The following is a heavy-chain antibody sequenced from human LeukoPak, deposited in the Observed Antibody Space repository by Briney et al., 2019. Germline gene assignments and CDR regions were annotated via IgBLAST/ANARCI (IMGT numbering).Heavy chain of an antibody. Sequence: GGSLRLSCAASGFTFSSYSMNWVRQAPGKGLEWVSSISSSSSYIYYADSVKGRFTISRDNAKNSLYLQMNSLRAEDTAVYYCARETVWSGYYHFDYWGQGTLVTVSS. J-gene: IGHJ4*02. CDR1: GFTFSSYS. D-gene: IGHD3-3*01. CDR2: ISSSSSYI. CDR3: ARETVWSGYYHFDY. V-gene: IGHV3-21*01.